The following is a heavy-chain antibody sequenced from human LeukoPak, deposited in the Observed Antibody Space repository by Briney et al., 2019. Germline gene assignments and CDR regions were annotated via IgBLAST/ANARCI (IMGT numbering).Heavy chain of an antibody. CDR2: IYYSGST. D-gene: IGHD3-22*01. CDR3: ARRLAYYYDSSGYYRTGYYYYYMDV. CDR1: GGSISSYY. Sequence: ASETLSLTCTVSGGSISSYYWSWIRQPPGKGLEWIGYIYYSGSTNYNPSLKSRVTISVDTSKNQFSLKLSSVTAADTAVYYCARRLAYYYDSSGYYRTGYYYYYMDVWGKGTTVTVSS. J-gene: IGHJ6*03. V-gene: IGHV4-59*01.